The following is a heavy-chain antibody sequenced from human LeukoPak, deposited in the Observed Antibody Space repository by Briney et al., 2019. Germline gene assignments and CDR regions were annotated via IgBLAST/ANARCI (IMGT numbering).Heavy chain of an antibody. CDR3: ARRIVGVIDAFDY. CDR2: VLHSGAT. V-gene: IGHV4-39*01. Sequence: PSETLSLTCTVSGGSISSPISYWGRIRQPPGKGLEWIATVLHSGATFYSPSLEGRLTISIDTSTNQFSLKMASMTAADTAVYYCARRIVGVIDAFDYWGQGALVTVSS. CDR1: GGSISSPISY. D-gene: IGHD1-26*01. J-gene: IGHJ4*02.